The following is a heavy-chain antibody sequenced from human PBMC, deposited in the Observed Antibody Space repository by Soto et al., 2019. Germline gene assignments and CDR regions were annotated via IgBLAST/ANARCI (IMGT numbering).Heavy chain of an antibody. CDR2: LYFRGAT. Sequence: PGKGLEWIGTLYFRGATDYNPSLQSRVTISADTSKNQISLHLSSVTAADTAVYYCFGVLAATLDYWGQGTRVTVSS. V-gene: IGHV4-39*01. D-gene: IGHD2-21*02. CDR3: FGVLAATLDY. J-gene: IGHJ4*01.